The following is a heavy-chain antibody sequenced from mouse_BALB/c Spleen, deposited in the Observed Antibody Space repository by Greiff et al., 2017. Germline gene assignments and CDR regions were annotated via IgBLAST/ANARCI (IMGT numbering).Heavy chain of an antibody. CDR3: ASNWYYYAMDY. Sequence: EVQLQESGPGLVKPSQSLSLTCTVTGYSITSDYAWNWIRQFPGNKLEWMGYISYSGSTSYNPSLKSRISITRDTSKNQFFLQLNSVTTEDTATYYCASNWYYYAMDYWGQGTSVTVSS. J-gene: IGHJ4*01. CDR1: GYSITSDYA. D-gene: IGHD4-1*01. CDR2: ISYSGST. V-gene: IGHV3-2*02.